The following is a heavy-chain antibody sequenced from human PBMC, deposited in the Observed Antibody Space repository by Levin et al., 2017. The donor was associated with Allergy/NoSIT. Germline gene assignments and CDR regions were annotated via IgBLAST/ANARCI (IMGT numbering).Heavy chain of an antibody. CDR1: GGSISSGGYS. CDR3: AREAPNDCSSTSCYIVQPWFDP. D-gene: IGHD2-2*02. J-gene: IGHJ5*02. CDR2: IYHSGST. Sequence: SQTLSLTCAVSGGSISSGGYSWSWIRQPPGKGLEWIGYIYHSGSTYYNPSLKSRVTISVDRSKNQFSLKLSSVTAADTAVYYCAREAPNDCSSTSCYIVQPWFDPWGQGTLVTVSS. V-gene: IGHV4-30-2*01.